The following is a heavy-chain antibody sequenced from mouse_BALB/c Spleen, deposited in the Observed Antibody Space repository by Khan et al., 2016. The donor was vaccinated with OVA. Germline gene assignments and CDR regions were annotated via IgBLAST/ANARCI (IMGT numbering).Heavy chain of an antibody. CDR3: SRIYGSDFDY. J-gene: IGHJ2*01. CDR2: INPNFGET. CDR1: GYSFTGYF. V-gene: IGHV1-20*02. Sequence: VQLKQSGPELVKPGASVKISCKASGYSFTGYFMHWVMQSHGKGLEWIGRINPNFGETFYNQKFVDKATLTVDESSSTAHLELRSLASEDSAVYDCSRIYGSDFDYWGQGTTLTVSS. D-gene: IGHD1-1*01.